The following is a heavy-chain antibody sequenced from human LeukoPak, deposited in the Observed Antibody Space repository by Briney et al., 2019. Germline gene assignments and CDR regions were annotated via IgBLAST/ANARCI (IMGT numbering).Heavy chain of an antibody. CDR3: AREYSGSSYYFDY. CDR2: IYSGGST. D-gene: IGHD1-26*01. Sequence: GGSLRLSCAASGFTVSSNYMSWVRQAPGKGLEWVSVIYSGGSTYYADSVKGRFTISRDNSKNTLYLQMNSLGAEDTAVYYCAREYSGSSYYFDYWGQGTLVTVSS. J-gene: IGHJ4*02. CDR1: GFTVSSNY. V-gene: IGHV3-66*02.